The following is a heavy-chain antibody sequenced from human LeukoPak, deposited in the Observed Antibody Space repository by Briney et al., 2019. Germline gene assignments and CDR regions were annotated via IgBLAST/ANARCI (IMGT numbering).Heavy chain of an antibody. CDR2: IYSGGPT. CDR3: ARGWVVATGGFDM. Sequence: PGGSLRLSCAASGFTVSLYCMTWVRQAPGKGLEWVSVIYSGGPTYYADSVKGRFTISRDNSKNTVYLQMNSLRGEDTAVYFCARGWVVATGGFDMWGQGTMVTVSS. V-gene: IGHV3-53*01. D-gene: IGHD2-8*02. CDR1: GFTVSLYC. J-gene: IGHJ3*02.